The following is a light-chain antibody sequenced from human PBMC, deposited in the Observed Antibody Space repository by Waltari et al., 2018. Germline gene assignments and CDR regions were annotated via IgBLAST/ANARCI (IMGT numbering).Light chain of an antibody. CDR1: QSVSSY. J-gene: IGKJ5*01. V-gene: IGKV3-11*01. CDR3: QQRSNWPLIT. Sequence: ELVLTQSPTTLSFSPGDIATLSFMASQSVSSYLAWYQQKPGQAPRLLIYDASNRATGIPARFSGSGSGTDFTLTISSLEPEDFAVYYCQQRSNWPLITFGQGTRLEIK. CDR2: DAS.